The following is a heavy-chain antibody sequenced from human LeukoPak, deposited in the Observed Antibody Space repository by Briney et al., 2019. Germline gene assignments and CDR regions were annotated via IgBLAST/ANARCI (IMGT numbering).Heavy chain of an antibody. Sequence: PGGSLRLSCSASGFTFSTYAMSWVRQAPGKGLEWVSAMSGNGANTYYTDSMKGRFTISRDNSKNTLYLQMNSLRAEDTAVYYRAKLPIFGYYDSSGYWGQGTLVTVSS. CDR3: AKLPIFGYYDSSGY. D-gene: IGHD3-22*01. J-gene: IGHJ4*02. V-gene: IGHV3-23*01. CDR1: GFTFSTYA. CDR2: MSGNGANT.